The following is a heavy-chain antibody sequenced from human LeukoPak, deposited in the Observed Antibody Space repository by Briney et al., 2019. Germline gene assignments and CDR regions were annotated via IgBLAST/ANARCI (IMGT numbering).Heavy chain of an antibody. CDR1: GFTFSSYW. Sequence: GGSLRLSCLASGFTFSSYWMHWVRQAPGKGLVWVSRINSDGSSTNYADSVKGRFTISRDNSKNTLYLQMNSLRAEDTAVYYCAKRPAGGGLMVRGVIKWEYFDYWGQGTLVTVSS. CDR3: AKRPAGGGLMVRGVIKWEYFDY. V-gene: IGHV3-74*01. D-gene: IGHD3-10*01. CDR2: INSDGSST. J-gene: IGHJ4*02.